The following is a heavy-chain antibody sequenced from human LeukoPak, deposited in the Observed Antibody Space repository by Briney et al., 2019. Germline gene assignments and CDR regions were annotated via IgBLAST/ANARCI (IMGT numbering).Heavy chain of an antibody. CDR2: INSDGSWT. Sequence: GGSLRLSCAASGNYWMHWVRQAPGKGLVWVSHINSDGSWTSYADSEKGRFTISKDNAKNTVYLQMNSLRAEDTAVYYCVSFYETYWGRGTLVTVSS. CDR3: VSFYETY. CDR1: GNYW. J-gene: IGHJ4*02. V-gene: IGHV3-74*01. D-gene: IGHD2/OR15-2a*01.